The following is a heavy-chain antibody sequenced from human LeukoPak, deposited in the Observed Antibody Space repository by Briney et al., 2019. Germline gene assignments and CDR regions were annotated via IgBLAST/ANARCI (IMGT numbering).Heavy chain of an antibody. CDR2: ISSSSSYI. D-gene: IGHD6-19*01. CDR3: ARDSSEAVAGD. J-gene: IGHJ4*02. Sequence: GGSPRLSCAASGFTFSSYSMNWVRQAPGKGLEWVSSISSSSSYIYYADSVKGRFTISRDNAKNSLYLQMNSLRAEDTAVYYCARDSSEAVAGDWGQGTLVTVSS. V-gene: IGHV3-21*01. CDR1: GFTFSSYS.